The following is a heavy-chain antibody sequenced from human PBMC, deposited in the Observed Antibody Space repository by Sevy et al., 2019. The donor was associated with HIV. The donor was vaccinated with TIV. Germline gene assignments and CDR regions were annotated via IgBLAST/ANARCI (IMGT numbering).Heavy chain of an antibody. J-gene: IGHJ5*02. Sequence: GGSLRLSCAASGFTFNSYSMYWVRQAPGKGLEWVAVISYDGSNQYDADSVKGRFTVSRDNSKNTLYLQMNSLGVEDTALYYCARDAAEGPYGDSWVSNWLDPRGQGTLVTVSS. D-gene: IGHD6-13*01. CDR3: ARDAAEGPYGDSWVSNWLDP. V-gene: IGHV3-30*14. CDR1: GFTFNSYS. CDR2: ISYDGSNQ.